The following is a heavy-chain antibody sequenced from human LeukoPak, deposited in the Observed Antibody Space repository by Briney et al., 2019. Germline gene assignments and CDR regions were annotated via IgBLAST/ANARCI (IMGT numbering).Heavy chain of an antibody. CDR2: ISSSSNYI. CDR3: ARGADGVSSNSRGWFDP. V-gene: IGHV3-21*01. Sequence: SGGSLRLSCAASGFTFSSYSMNWVRQAPGKGLEWVSSISSSSNYIYHADSVKGRFTISRDNAKNSLYLQMNSLRAEDTAVYSCARGADGVSSNSRGWFDPWGQGTLVTVSS. CDR1: GFTFSSYS. J-gene: IGHJ5*02. D-gene: IGHD2-15*01.